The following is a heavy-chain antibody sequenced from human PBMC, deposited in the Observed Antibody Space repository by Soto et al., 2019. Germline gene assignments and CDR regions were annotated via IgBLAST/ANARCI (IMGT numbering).Heavy chain of an antibody. D-gene: IGHD3-3*01. CDR1: GFSVSSYG. J-gene: IGHJ4*02. V-gene: IGHV3-30*18. CDR3: GKADYNFWRGSVDY. Sequence: QVQLVESGGGVVQPGRSLRLSCAASGFSVSSYGMHWGRQAPGKGLEWVAVISDAGSNTYYADSVEGRFTISRDSSKNTLYLQMNSLRVEDTAVYHCGKADYNFWRGSVDYWGQGTLVTVSS. CDR2: ISDAGSNT.